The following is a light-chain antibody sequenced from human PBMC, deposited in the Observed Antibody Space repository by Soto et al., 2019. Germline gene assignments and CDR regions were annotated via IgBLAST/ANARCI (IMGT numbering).Light chain of an antibody. V-gene: IGLV2-8*01. CDR1: SSDVGGYNY. Sequence: QSALTQPPSASGSPGQSVTISCTGTSSDVGGYNYVSWYQQHPGKAPKLMIYEVTQRPSGVPDRFSGSKFGNTAYLTVSGLQAEDEADYHCCSYAGTTRGDLGPATKVTX. J-gene: IGLJ1*01. CDR3: CSYAGTTRGD. CDR2: EVT.